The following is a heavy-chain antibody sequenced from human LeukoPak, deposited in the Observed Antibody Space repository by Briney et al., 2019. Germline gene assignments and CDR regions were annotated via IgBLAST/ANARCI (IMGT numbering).Heavy chain of an antibody. J-gene: IGHJ4*02. D-gene: IGHD6-13*01. CDR3: ARCQIVAAGTGPFDM. CDR1: GFTFSSYA. V-gene: IGHV3-23*01. Sequence: GGSLRLSCAASGFTFSSYAMTWVRQAPGKGLEWVSAFSATDGSTQYADSLKGRFTISRDSTTNTLYLQINSLRAEDTAVYYCARCQIVAAGTGPFDMWGQGTRVTVSS. CDR2: FSATDGST.